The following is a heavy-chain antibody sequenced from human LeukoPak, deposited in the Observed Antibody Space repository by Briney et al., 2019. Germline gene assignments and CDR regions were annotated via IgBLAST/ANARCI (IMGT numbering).Heavy chain of an antibody. CDR2: IYYSGST. CDR1: GGSINSGGYS. Sequence: SETLSLTCAVSGGSINSGGYSWSWIRQPPGKGLEWIGYIYYSGSTNYNPSLKSRVTITVDTSKNQFSLKLSSVTAADTAVYYCARAAMVRDPGYFDYWGQGTLVTVSS. D-gene: IGHD3-10*01. V-gene: IGHV4-61*08. CDR3: ARAAMVRDPGYFDY. J-gene: IGHJ4*02.